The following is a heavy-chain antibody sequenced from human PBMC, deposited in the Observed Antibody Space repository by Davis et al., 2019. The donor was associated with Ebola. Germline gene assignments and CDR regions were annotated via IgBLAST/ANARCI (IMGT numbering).Heavy chain of an antibody. CDR3: ARHINYGDYGSGWFDP. CDR1: GYTFTSHD. CDR2: MNPHSGNT. V-gene: IGHV1-8*01. Sequence: AASVKVSCKASGYTFTSHDINWVRQAAGQGLEWMGWMNPHSGNTGYAQKFKGRITMTRDTSMSTAYMEVSSLRSEDTAVYYCARHINYGDYGSGWFDPWGQGTLVSVSS. J-gene: IGHJ5*02. D-gene: IGHD4-17*01.